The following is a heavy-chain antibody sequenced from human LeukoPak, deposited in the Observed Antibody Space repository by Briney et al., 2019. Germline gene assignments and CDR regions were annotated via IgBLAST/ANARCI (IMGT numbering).Heavy chain of an antibody. Sequence: QSGGSLRLSCAASGFTFSSYAMSWVRQAPGKGLEWVSGISGSGDNTYYADSVKGRFTISRDNSKNTLYVQVNSLGTEDTAAYYCAKTAGTFDYWGQGTLVTVSS. CDR1: GFTFSSYA. CDR2: ISGSGDNT. V-gene: IGHV3-23*01. D-gene: IGHD6-13*01. J-gene: IGHJ4*02. CDR3: AKTAGTFDY.